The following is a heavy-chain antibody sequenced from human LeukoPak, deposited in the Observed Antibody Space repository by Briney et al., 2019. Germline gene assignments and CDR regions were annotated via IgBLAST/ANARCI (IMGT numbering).Heavy chain of an antibody. Sequence: PGGSLRLSCAASGFTFSSYAVHWVRQAPGKGLEWVAVISYDGSNKYYADSVKGRFTISRDNSKNTLYLQMNSLRAEDTAVYYCARVPQWELLRLDYWGQGTLVTVSS. CDR2: ISYDGSNK. J-gene: IGHJ4*02. V-gene: IGHV3-30-3*01. CDR1: GFTFSSYA. D-gene: IGHD3-10*01. CDR3: ARVPQWELLRLDY.